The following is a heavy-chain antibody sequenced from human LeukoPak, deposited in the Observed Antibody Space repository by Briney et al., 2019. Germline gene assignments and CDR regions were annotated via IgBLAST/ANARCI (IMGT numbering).Heavy chain of an antibody. CDR3: ARVPDITARPCDS. Sequence: SETLSLTCAVYGGSFSGYYWTLIRQTPGKGLEWIGEISHTGDTTNYNPSLKSRVTISVDSSKNQFSLKVTSVTAADTGVYHCARVPDITARPCDSWGPGTLVTVSS. CDR2: ISHTGDTT. CDR1: GGSFSGYY. D-gene: IGHD1-1*01. V-gene: IGHV4-34*01. J-gene: IGHJ4*02.